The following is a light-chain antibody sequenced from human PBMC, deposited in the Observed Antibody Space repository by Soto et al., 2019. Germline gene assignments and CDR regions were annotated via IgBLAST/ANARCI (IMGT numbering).Light chain of an antibody. CDR2: DTF. Sequence: EIVLTQSPATLSLSPGERATLSCRASQSVGTSLEWFQQKPGQAPSLLIFDTFNRATGIPARFSGSGSGTDFALTISNLEPDDFAVYYCQQRSQRPLTFGGGTKVEIK. CDR1: QSVGTS. J-gene: IGKJ4*02. CDR3: QQRSQRPLT. V-gene: IGKV3-11*01.